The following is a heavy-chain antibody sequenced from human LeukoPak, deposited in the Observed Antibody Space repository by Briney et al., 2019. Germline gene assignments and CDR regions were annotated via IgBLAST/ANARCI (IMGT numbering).Heavy chain of an antibody. CDR2: ISETGDSK. Sequence: GGSLRLSCAASGFTFSSYAMSWVRQAPGKGLEWVSSISETGDSKYYADSVQGRFTISRDNAKNTLYLQMNSLRAEDTAVYYCARGIAAAASYYYMDVWGKGTTVTVSS. V-gene: IGHV3-23*01. J-gene: IGHJ6*03. D-gene: IGHD6-13*01. CDR3: ARGIAAAASYYYMDV. CDR1: GFTFSSYA.